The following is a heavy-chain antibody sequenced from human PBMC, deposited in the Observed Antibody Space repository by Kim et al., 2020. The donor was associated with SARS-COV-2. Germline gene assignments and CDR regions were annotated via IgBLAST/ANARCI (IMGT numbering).Heavy chain of an antibody. CDR1: GFTFSDYY. Sequence: GGSLRLSCAASGFTFSDYYMSWIRQAPGKGLEWVSYISSSSSYTNYADSVKGRFTISRDNAKNSLFLQMNSVRAEDTAVYYCARVYQWLVDYWGQGTLVTVSS. CDR2: ISSSSSYT. D-gene: IGHD6-19*01. CDR3: ARVYQWLVDY. V-gene: IGHV3-11*06. J-gene: IGHJ4*02.